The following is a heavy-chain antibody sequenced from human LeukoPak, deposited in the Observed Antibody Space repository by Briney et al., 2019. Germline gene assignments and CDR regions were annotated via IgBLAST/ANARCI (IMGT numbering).Heavy chain of an antibody. CDR2: IFSRGSS. CDR1: GGSISNYY. V-gene: IGHV4-59*01. D-gene: IGHD3-22*01. CDR3: ARASDSSGYYDLDY. Sequence: SETLSLPCSVSGGSISNYYWSWVRQPPGKGLEWIGYIFSRGSSDYSPSLKSRVTISVDTSKNQFSLKLSSVTAADTAVYYCARASDSSGYYDLDYWGQGTLVTVSS. J-gene: IGHJ4*02.